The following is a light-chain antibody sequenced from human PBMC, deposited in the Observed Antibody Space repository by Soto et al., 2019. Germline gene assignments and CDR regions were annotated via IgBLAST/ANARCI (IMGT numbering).Light chain of an antibody. V-gene: IGLV2-8*01. CDR3: TSYAGGNNV. J-gene: IGLJ1*01. CDR1: SSDVGGYNC. Sequence: QSALTQPPSASGSPGQSVTISCTGTSSDVGGYNCVSWYQQHPGKAPKLMVYEVNKRPSGVPDRFSGSKSGNTASLTVSGLQAEDEADYYCTSYAGGNNVFGTGTKLTVL. CDR2: EVN.